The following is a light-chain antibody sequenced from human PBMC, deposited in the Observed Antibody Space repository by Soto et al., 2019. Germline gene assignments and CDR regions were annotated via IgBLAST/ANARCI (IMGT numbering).Light chain of an antibody. CDR2: GAS. V-gene: IGKV3-20*01. Sequence: EIVLTQSPGTLSLSPGERATLSCRASQSVNSNYLAWYQQKPGQGPRLLMYGASSRATGIPDRFSGSGSATDFTLTISRLEPEDFAVYYWQQYDSSPRTFGQGTKVEIK. J-gene: IGKJ1*01. CDR3: QQYDSSPRT. CDR1: QSVNSNY.